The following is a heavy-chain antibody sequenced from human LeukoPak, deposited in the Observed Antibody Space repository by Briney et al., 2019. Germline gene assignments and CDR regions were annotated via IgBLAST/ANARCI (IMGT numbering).Heavy chain of an antibody. J-gene: IGHJ4*02. D-gene: IGHD4-17*01. CDR2: INHSGST. Sequence: SETLSHTCAVYGGSFSGYYWSWIRQPPGKGLEWIGEINHSGSTNYNPSLKSRVTISVDTSKNQFSLKLSSVTAADTAVYYCARGTTVSLGYWGQGTLVTVSS. CDR3: ARGTTVSLGY. V-gene: IGHV4-34*01. CDR1: GGSFSGYY.